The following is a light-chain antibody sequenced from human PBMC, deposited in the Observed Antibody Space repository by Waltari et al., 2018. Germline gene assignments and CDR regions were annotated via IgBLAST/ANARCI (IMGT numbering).Light chain of an antibody. CDR2: KDS. J-gene: IGLJ2*01. CDR1: PLAKQY. CDR3: QSADSSGTSVV. V-gene: IGLV3-25*03. Sequence: SYKLTPPHSVSVSPGQTARITCSGDPLAKQYAYLYQHKAGQEPVGVIYKDSERPSGIPERFLGSSSGTIVTLTISGVQAEDEADYYCQSADSSGTSVVFGGGTKLTVL.